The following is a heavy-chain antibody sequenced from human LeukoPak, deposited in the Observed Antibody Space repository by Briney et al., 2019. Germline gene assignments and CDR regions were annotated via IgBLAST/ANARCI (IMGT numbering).Heavy chain of an antibody. Sequence: GGSLRLSCAASGFTVGSSHMNWVRQAPKKGLEWVSVTYSGGRTNYADSVKGRFTVSRDNSKNTLYLHVNNLGAEDTAVYFCARGYSYGYHFDFWGQGTLVTVSS. CDR1: GFTVGSSH. V-gene: IGHV3-53*01. CDR3: ARGYSYGYHFDF. CDR2: TYSGGRT. J-gene: IGHJ4*02. D-gene: IGHD5-18*01.